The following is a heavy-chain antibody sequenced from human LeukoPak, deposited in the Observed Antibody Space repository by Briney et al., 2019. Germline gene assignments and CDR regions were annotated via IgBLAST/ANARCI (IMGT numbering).Heavy chain of an antibody. CDR3: ARGNVRSPNWNYEGDAFDI. J-gene: IGHJ3*02. D-gene: IGHD1-7*01. CDR2: IYTSGST. V-gene: IGHV4-61*02. Sequence: PSQTLSLTCTVSGGSISSGSYYWSWIRQPAGKGLEWIGRIYTSGSTNYNPSLKSRVTISVDTSKNQFSLKLSSVTAADTAVYYCARGNVRSPNWNYEGDAFDIWGQGTMVTVSS. CDR1: GGSISSGSYY.